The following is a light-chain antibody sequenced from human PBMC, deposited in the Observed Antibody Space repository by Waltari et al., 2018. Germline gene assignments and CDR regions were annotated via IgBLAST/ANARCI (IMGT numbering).Light chain of an antibody. CDR2: DVS. CDR1: SSDVGGYNY. V-gene: IGLV2-14*03. CDR3: SSYTSSNTWV. Sequence: QSALTQPAPVSGSPGQSITISCTGTSSDVGGYNYVSWYQQHPGKAPKLMIYDVSNRPSGLSDRFAGSKSGNTASLHISGLQAEDEADYYCSSYTSSNTWVFGGGTKLTVL. J-gene: IGLJ3*02.